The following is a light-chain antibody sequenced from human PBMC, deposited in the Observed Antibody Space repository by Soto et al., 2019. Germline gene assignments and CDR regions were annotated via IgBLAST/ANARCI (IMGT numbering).Light chain of an antibody. CDR2: GAS. CDR3: QQYSDWPRI. J-gene: IGKJ2*01. V-gene: IGKV3-15*01. Sequence: EIVMTQSPATLSVSPGERATLSCGASQSISSNLAWYQQRPGQAPRLLISGASTRATGIPARFSGSGSGTDFTLTISSLQSEDFAVYYCQQYSDWPRIFGQGTKLEIK. CDR1: QSISSN.